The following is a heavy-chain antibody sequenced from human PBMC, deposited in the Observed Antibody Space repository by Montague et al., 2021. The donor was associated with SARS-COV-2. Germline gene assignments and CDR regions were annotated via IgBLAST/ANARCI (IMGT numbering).Heavy chain of an antibody. J-gene: IGHJ4*02. CDR1: GGSFSGYY. V-gene: IGHV4-34*01. D-gene: IGHD1-26*01. CDR2: INHSGST. CDR3: ARQRRDASRWERTYYSDY. Sequence: SETRSLTCAVYGGSFSGYYWSWIRQPPGKGLEWIGEINHSGSTNYNPSLKSRVTISVDTSKNQFSLKLSSVTAADTAVYYCARQRRDASRWERTYYSDYWGPGTLVTVSS.